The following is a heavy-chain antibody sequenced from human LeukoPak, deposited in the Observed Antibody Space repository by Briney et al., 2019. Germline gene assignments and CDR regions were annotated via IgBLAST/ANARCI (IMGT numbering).Heavy chain of an antibody. CDR1: GGSISSSSYY. Sequence: SETLSLTCTVSGGSISSSSYYWGWICQPPGKGLEGIGSIYYSGSTYYNPSLKSRVTISVDTSKNQFSLKLSSVTAADTAVYYCASLRGYSYGFNSIFDYWGQGTLVTVSS. CDR2: IYYSGST. D-gene: IGHD5-18*01. V-gene: IGHV4-39*01. J-gene: IGHJ4*02. CDR3: ASLRGYSYGFNSIFDY.